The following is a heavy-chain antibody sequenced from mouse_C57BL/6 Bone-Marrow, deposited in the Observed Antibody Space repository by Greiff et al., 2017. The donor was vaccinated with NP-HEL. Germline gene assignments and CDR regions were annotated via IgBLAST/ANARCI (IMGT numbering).Heavy chain of an antibody. V-gene: IGHV1-64*01. Sequence: QVQLKQPGAELVKPGASVKLSCKASGYTFTSYWMHWVKQRPGQGLEWIGMIHPNSGSTNYNEKFKSKATLTVDKSSSTAYMQLSSLTSEDSAVYYCAREGGLRRRYYFDYWGQGTTLTVSS. CDR2: IHPNSGST. CDR1: GYTFTSYW. CDR3: AREGGLRRRYYFDY. J-gene: IGHJ2*01. D-gene: IGHD2-4*01.